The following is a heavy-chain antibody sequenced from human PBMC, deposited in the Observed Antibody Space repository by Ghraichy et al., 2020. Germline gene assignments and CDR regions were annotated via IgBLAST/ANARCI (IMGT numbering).Heavy chain of an antibody. Sequence: TLSLTCAVYGGSFSGYYWSWIRQPPGKGLEWIGEINHSGSTNYNPSLKSRVTISVDTSKNQFSLKLSSVTAADTAVYYCASSTSPTYYYYGMDVWGQGTTVTVSS. D-gene: IGHD2-2*01. V-gene: IGHV4-34*01. CDR3: ASSTSPTYYYYGMDV. CDR2: INHSGST. J-gene: IGHJ6*02. CDR1: GGSFSGYY.